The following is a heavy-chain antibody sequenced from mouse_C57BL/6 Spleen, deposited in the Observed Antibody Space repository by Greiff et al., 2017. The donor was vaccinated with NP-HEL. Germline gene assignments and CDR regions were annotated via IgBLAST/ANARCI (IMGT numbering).Heavy chain of an antibody. J-gene: IGHJ3*01. CDR2: ISSGSSTI. Sequence: EVKVEESGGGLVKPGGSLKLSCAASGFTFSDYGMHWVRQAPEKGLEWVAYISSGSSTIYYADTVKGRFTISRDNAKNTLFLQMTSLRSEDTAMYYCARGQLRLEAWFAYWGQGTLVTVSA. CDR1: GFTFSDYG. V-gene: IGHV5-17*01. D-gene: IGHD3-2*02. CDR3: ARGQLRLEAWFAY.